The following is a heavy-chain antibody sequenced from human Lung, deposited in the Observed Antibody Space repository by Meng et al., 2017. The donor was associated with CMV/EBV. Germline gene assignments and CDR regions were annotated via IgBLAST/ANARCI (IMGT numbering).Heavy chain of an antibody. V-gene: IGHV3-21*06. Sequence: GESLKISCAASGFMFSSYTMNWVRQAPGRGLEWVSSISSSSAYIFYADSVKGRFTISRDNAKNSLNLQMHSLRAEDTALYYCARGDYSGYDVPDYWGQGTVVSVSS. D-gene: IGHD5-12*01. CDR3: ARGDYSGYDVPDY. J-gene: IGHJ4*02. CDR1: GFMFSSYT. CDR2: ISSSSAYI.